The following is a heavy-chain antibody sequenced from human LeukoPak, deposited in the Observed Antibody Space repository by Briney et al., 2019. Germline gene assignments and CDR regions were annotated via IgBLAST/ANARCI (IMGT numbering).Heavy chain of an antibody. V-gene: IGHV4-34*01. CDR3: ASSFRGVVSFDY. CDR1: GGSFSGYY. J-gene: IGHJ4*02. D-gene: IGHD3-3*01. Sequence: SETLSLTCAVYGGSFSGYYWSWIRQPPGKGLEWIGEINHSGSTNYNPSLKSRVTISVDTSRNQFSLKLSSVTAADTAVYYCASSFRGVVSFDYWGQGTLVTVSS. CDR2: INHSGST.